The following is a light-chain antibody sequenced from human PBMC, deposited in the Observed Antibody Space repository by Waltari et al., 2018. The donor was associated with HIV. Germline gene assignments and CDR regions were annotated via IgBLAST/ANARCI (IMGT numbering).Light chain of an antibody. J-gene: IGKJ2*01. V-gene: IGKV3-15*01. CDR3: QQYNNWPYT. CDR1: QSVSSN. Sequence: DIVMTQSPATLSVSPGERATLSCRASQSVSSNLAWYQQKPGQAPRLLIYSASTRATGIPARFSGSGSGTEFTLTISSLQSEDFAVYYSQQYNNWPYTFGQGTKLEIK. CDR2: SAS.